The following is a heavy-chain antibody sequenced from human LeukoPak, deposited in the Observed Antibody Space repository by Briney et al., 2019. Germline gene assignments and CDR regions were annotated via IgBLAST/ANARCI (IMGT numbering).Heavy chain of an antibody. Sequence: GGSLRLSCVASGFTFSSDSMYWVRQAPGKGLEWVSGISWNSGSIGYADSVKGRFTISRDNAKNSLYLQMNSLRAEDTALYYCAKDTFYYDSSGLLDYWGQGTLVTVSS. CDR1: GFTFSSDS. J-gene: IGHJ4*02. CDR3: AKDTFYYDSSGLLDY. CDR2: ISWNSGSI. V-gene: IGHV3-9*01. D-gene: IGHD3-22*01.